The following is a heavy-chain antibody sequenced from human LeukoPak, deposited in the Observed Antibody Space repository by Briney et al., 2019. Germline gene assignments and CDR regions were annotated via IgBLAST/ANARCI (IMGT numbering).Heavy chain of an antibody. Sequence: GGSLRLSCAASGFTFSSYAMNWARQAPGKGLEWVSAISGSGASTYYADSVKGRFTISRDNSKNTLYLQMNSLKAEDTTIYYCAKAALRYQLLSSLDYWGQGTLVTVSS. CDR1: GFTFSSYA. CDR3: AKAALRYQLLSSLDY. D-gene: IGHD2-2*01. CDR2: ISGSGAST. J-gene: IGHJ4*02. V-gene: IGHV3-23*01.